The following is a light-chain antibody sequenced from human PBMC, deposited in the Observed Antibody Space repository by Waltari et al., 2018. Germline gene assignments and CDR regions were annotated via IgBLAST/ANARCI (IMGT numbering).Light chain of an antibody. J-gene: IGLJ2*01. V-gene: IGLV2-11*01. CDR1: SGDVGDYNY. Sequence: QSALTQPRSVSGSPGQSVTISCTGTSGDVGDYNYVSWYQEQPGKAPRLTIYDFSERPSGVPDRFSASKSGNTASLTISGLQAEDEGSYHCCSRAGSSVVFGGGTKLTVL. CDR2: DFS. CDR3: CSRAGSSVV.